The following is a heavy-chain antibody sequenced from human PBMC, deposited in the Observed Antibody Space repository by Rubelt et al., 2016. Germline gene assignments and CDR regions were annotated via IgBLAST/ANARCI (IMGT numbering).Heavy chain of an antibody. D-gene: IGHD4-17*01. CDR3: ARKSYGDTGYYLDY. CDR1: TFSSYA. V-gene: IGHV1-69*01. CDR2: IIPIFGTA. J-gene: IGHJ4*02. Sequence: TFSSYAISWVRQAPGQGLEWMGGIIPIFGTANYAQKFQGRVTITADESTSTAYMGLSSLSYEDAAVYYYARKSYGDTGYYLDYWDQGTLVTVYS.